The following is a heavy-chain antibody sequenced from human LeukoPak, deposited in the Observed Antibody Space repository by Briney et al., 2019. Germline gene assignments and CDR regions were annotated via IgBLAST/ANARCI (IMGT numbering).Heavy chain of an antibody. Sequence: SQTLSLTCAISGDSVSRKSAAWNWIRQSPSRGLEWLGRTYYRSKWYNDYAISVKSRITINPDTSKSQFSLQLNSVTPEDTAVYYCARALGGAAAGSWFDPWGQGTLVTVSS. V-gene: IGHV6-1*01. D-gene: IGHD6-13*01. CDR3: ARALGGAAAGSWFDP. J-gene: IGHJ5*02. CDR1: GDSVSRKSAA. CDR2: TYYRSKWYN.